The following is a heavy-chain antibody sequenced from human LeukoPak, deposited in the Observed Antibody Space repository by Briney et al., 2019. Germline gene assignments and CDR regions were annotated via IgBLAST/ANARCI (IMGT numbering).Heavy chain of an antibody. CDR1: GFTFSSYA. Sequence: GGSLRLSCAASGFTFSSYAMHWVRQAPGKGLEWVAVISYDGSNKYYADSVKGRFTISRDNSKNTLYLQMNSLRAEDTAVYYCARPHYYDSSGCLGMLDYWGQGTLVTVSS. CDR3: ARPHYYDSSGCLGMLDY. V-gene: IGHV3-30*04. J-gene: IGHJ4*02. D-gene: IGHD3-22*01. CDR2: ISYDGSNK.